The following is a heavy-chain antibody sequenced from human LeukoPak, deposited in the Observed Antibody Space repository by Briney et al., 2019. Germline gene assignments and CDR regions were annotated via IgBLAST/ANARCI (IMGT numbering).Heavy chain of an antibody. J-gene: IGHJ4*02. Sequence: SVKVSCKASGGTFSSYAISWVRQPPAQGLEWMGRIIPIFGTANYAQKFQGRVTITADKSTSTAYMELSSLRSEDTAVYYCARVKPYYYDSSGYTRGYYFDYWGQGTLVTVSS. CDR3: ARVKPYYYDSSGYTRGYYFDY. CDR2: IIPIFGTA. CDR1: GGTFSSYA. V-gene: IGHV1-69*06. D-gene: IGHD3-22*01.